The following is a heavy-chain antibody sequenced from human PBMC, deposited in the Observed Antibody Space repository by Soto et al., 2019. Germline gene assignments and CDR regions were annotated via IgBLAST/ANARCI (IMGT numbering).Heavy chain of an antibody. Sequence: SETLSLTCTVSGGSIVTGSYYWGWSARPPGKGLEWLGHIYHSGNTYYPPSLKSRVTISVDTSKNQFSLRLSSVTAADTAVYYCARLPQEYNYYGMDVWGQGTTVTVSS. D-gene: IGHD1-1*01. V-gene: IGHV4-39*01. CDR1: GGSIVTGSYY. J-gene: IGHJ6*02. CDR3: ARLPQEYNYYGMDV. CDR2: IYHSGNT.